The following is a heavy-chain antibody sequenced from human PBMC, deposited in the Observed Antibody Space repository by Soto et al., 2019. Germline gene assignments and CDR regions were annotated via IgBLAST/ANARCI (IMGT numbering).Heavy chain of an antibody. D-gene: IGHD2-21*02. V-gene: IGHV3-23*01. CDR2: ISGSGRST. Sequence: PGGSLRLSCAASGFTFSTYAMSWVRQAPGKGLEWVSSISGSGRSTYYEDSVKGRFTISRDNSKNTLYLQMDSLRAEDTAVYYCAKPPPYCGGDCYRYWGQGTLVTVSS. CDR1: GFTFSTYA. J-gene: IGHJ1*01. CDR3: AKPPPYCGGDCYRY.